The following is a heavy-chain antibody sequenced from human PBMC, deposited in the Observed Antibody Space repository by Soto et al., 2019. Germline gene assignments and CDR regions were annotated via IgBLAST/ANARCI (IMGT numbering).Heavy chain of an antibody. CDR1: AYTFTSYG. CDR2: IIPILGIA. D-gene: IGHD4-17*01. CDR3: ARAIDYGDYFQH. J-gene: IGHJ1*01. Sequence: SVKVSCKASAYTFTSYGISSVRQAPGQGLEWVGRIIPILGIANYAQKFQGRVTITADKSTSTAYMELSSLRSEDTAVYYCARAIDYGDYFQHWGQGTLVTVSS. V-gene: IGHV1-69*04.